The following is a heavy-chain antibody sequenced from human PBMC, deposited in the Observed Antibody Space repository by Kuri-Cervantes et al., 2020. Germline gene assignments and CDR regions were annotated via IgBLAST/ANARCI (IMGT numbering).Heavy chain of an antibody. D-gene: IGHD2-2*02. Sequence: SLKISCAASGFTFDDYAMHWVRQAPGKGLEWVSGISWNSGSIGYADSVKGRFTISRDNAKNSLYLQMNSLRAEDTAVYYCARGDLVVPAAIGADYYYGMDVWGQGTTVTVSS. CDR3: ARGDLVVPAAIGADYYYGMDV. J-gene: IGHJ6*02. CDR2: ISWNSGSI. CDR1: GFTFDDYA. V-gene: IGHV3-9*01.